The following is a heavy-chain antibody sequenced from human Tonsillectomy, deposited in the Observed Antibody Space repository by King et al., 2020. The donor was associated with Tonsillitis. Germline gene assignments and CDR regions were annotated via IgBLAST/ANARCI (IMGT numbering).Heavy chain of an antibody. CDR1: GFTVSGNY. CDR3: ARHRGVGTTDNAFDI. D-gene: IGHD1-26*01. V-gene: IGHV3-66*04. CDR2: IYSGGST. Sequence: QLVQSGGGLVQPGGSLRISCAASGFTVSGNYMSWLRQAPGKGLEWVSVIYSGGSTYYADSVKGRFTISRDNTKNTLYLQMNSLRAEDTALYYCARHRGVGTTDNAFDIWGQGTMVTVSS. J-gene: IGHJ3*02.